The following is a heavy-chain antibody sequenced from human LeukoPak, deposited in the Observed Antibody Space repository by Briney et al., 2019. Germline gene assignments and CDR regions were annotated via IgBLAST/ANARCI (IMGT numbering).Heavy chain of an antibody. CDR2: IYYSGST. CDR1: GSSISSGGYY. CDR3: ASPGGGPTDY. V-gene: IGHV4-39*01. D-gene: IGHD3-16*01. J-gene: IGHJ4*02. Sequence: SETLSLTCTVSGSSISSGGYYWGWIRQPPGKGLEWIGSIYYSGSTYYNPSLKSRVTISVDTSKNQFSLRLSSVTAADTAVYYCASPGGGPTDYWGQGTLVTVSS.